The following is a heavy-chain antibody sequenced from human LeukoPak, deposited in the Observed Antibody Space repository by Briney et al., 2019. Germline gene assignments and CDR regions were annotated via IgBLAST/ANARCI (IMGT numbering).Heavy chain of an antibody. Sequence: ASVKVSCKSSGGTFSSYAIIWVRQAPGQGLEWMGRIIPILGIANYAQKFQGRVTITADKSTSTAYMELSSLRSEDTAVYYCARDPGTVVAPDFDYWGQGTLVTVSS. D-gene: IGHD4-23*01. V-gene: IGHV1-69*04. CDR3: ARDPGTVVAPDFDY. CDR1: GGTFSSYA. CDR2: IIPILGIA. J-gene: IGHJ4*02.